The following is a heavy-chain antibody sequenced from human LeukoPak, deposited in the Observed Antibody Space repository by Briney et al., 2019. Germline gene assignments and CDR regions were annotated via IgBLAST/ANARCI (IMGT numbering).Heavy chain of an antibody. CDR1: GYTFTSYG. D-gene: IGHD3-10*01. Sequence: ASVKVSCKASGYTFTSYGISWVRQAPGQGLEWMGWISAYNGNTNYAQKLQGRVTMTTDTSTSTAYMELRSLRSDDTAVYYCARHVRAGGSGAQFDYWGQGTLVTVSS. CDR3: ARHVRAGGSGAQFDY. J-gene: IGHJ4*02. V-gene: IGHV1-18*01. CDR2: ISAYNGNT.